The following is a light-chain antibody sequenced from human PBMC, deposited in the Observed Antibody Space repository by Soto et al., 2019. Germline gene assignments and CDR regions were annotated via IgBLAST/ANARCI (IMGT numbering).Light chain of an antibody. CDR1: QSVSSY. CDR2: DAS. V-gene: IGKV3-11*01. J-gene: IGKJ4*01. Sequence: EIVLTQSPATLSLSPGERATLSCMASQSVSSYLAWYQQKPGQAPRLLIYDASNSATGIPARFSGSGSGTDFTLTISSLEPEDFALYYCQQRSNWPPLTFGGGTKVEIK. CDR3: QQRSNWPPLT.